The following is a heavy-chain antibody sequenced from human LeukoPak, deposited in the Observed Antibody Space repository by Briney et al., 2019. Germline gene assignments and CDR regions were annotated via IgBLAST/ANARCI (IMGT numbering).Heavy chain of an antibody. Sequence: SETLSLTCTVSGGSVSSGSSYWNWIRQPPGKGLEWIGNIFYSGSTNYNPSLKSRVTISVNTSRNQFSLKLTSVTAADTAVYYCARESCGGGSCGRFDSWGQGTLVTVSS. J-gene: IGHJ4*02. V-gene: IGHV4-61*01. CDR2: IFYSGST. CDR1: GGSVSSGSSY. CDR3: ARESCGGGSCGRFDS. D-gene: IGHD2-15*01.